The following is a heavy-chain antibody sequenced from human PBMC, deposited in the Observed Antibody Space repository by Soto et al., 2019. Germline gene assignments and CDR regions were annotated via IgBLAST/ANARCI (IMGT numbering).Heavy chain of an antibody. Sequence: XETLSLTCSVAGYSISSGYYWGWIRQPPVKGLEWIGSIYHSGSTYYNPSLKSRVTISVDTSKNQFSLKLSSVTAADTAVYYCARVGYDFWSGYYTSYFDYWGQGSLVTVSS. CDR1: GYSISSGYY. CDR3: ARVGYDFWSGYYTSYFDY. D-gene: IGHD3-3*01. CDR2: IYHSGST. V-gene: IGHV4-38-2*02. J-gene: IGHJ4*02.